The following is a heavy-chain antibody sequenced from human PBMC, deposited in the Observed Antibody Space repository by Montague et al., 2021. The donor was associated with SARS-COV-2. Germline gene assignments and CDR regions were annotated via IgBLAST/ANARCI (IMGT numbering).Heavy chain of an antibody. CDR2: ISYDGSNK. D-gene: IGHD3-22*01. CDR3: AREGLGNYYDSSGYYPFDY. V-gene: IGHV3-30*04. CDR1: GFTFSSHA. Sequence: SLRLSCAASGFTFSSHAMHWVRQAPGKGLEWVAVISYDGSNKYYVDSXXGRFTISRDNSKNTLYLQMNSLRAEDTAVYYCAREGLGNYYDSSGYYPFDYWGQGTLVTVSS. J-gene: IGHJ4*02.